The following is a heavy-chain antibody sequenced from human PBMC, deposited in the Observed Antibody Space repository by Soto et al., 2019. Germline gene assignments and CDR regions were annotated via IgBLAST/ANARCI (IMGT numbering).Heavy chain of an antibody. CDR2: ISYDGSNK. Sequence: GGSLRLSCAASGFTFSSYAMHWVRQAPGKGLEWVAVISYDGSNKYYADSVKGRFTISRDNSKNTLYLQMNSLRAEDTAVYYCARDRSTVELGYYYGMDVWGQGTTVTVYS. CDR1: GFTFSSYA. J-gene: IGHJ6*02. D-gene: IGHD1-7*01. V-gene: IGHV3-30-3*01. CDR3: ARDRSTVELGYYYGMDV.